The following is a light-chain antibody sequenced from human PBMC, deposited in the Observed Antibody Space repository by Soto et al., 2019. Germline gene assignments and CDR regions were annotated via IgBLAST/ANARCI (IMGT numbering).Light chain of an antibody. CDR1: SSDVGGYNY. Sequence: QSALTQPASVSGSPGQTITISCTGTSSDVGGYNYVSWYQQHPGKVPRLMIYEVSNRPSGLSNRFSGSKSGNTASLTISGLQDEDEADYYCSSYTSSNTWVFGGGTKLTVL. J-gene: IGLJ3*02. CDR3: SSYTSSNTWV. CDR2: EVS. V-gene: IGLV2-14*01.